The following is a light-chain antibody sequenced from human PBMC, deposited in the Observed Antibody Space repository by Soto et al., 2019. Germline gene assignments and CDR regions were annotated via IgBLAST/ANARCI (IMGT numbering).Light chain of an antibody. CDR2: EGS. CDR1: SSDVGSYNL. Sequence: QSVLTQPASVSGSPGQSITISCTGTSSDVGSYNLVSWYQQHPGKAPKLMIYEGSKRPSGVSNRFSGSKSGNTASLTISGLQAEDEADYYCQAWDSSTAVFGTGTKVTVL. J-gene: IGLJ1*01. V-gene: IGLV2-23*01. CDR3: QAWDSSTAV.